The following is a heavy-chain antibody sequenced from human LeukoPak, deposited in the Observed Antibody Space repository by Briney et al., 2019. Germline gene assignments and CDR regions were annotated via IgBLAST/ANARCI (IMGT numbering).Heavy chain of an antibody. V-gene: IGHV4-59*01. CDR3: ARDQRGYSGYDYNWFDP. Sequence: PSETLSLTCTVSGGSISSYYWSWIRQPPGKGLEWIGYIYYSGSTNYNPSLKSRVTTSVDTSKNQFSLKLSSVTAADTAVYYCARDQRGYSGYDYNWFDPWGQGTLVTVSS. CDR2: IYYSGST. D-gene: IGHD5-12*01. J-gene: IGHJ5*02. CDR1: GGSISSYY.